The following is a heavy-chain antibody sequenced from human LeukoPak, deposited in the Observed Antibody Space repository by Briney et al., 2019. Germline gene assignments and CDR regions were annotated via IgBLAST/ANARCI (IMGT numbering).Heavy chain of an antibody. CDR2: ISGSGGST. CDR3: ARDRRRVVVVVAATADDH. Sequence: GGSLRLSCAASGFTFSSYAMSWVRQAPGKGLEWVSAISGSGGSTYYADSVKGRFTISRDNSKNTLYLQMNSLRPEDTAVYYCARDRRRVVVVVAATADDHWGQGTLVTVFS. J-gene: IGHJ5*02. V-gene: IGHV3-23*01. D-gene: IGHD2-15*01. CDR1: GFTFSSYA.